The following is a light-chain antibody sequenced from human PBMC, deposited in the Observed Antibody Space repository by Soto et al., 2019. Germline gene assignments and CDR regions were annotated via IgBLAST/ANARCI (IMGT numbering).Light chain of an antibody. J-gene: IGLJ3*02. CDR3: AAWDDILNGWV. CDR2: SNN. CDR1: SSNIGSKT. V-gene: IGLV1-44*01. Sequence: QSVLTQPPSASGTPGQRVTISCSGSSSNIGSKTVTWYQQFPGTAPTVVIYSNNQRPSGVPDRFSGSKSGTSGYLPISGLQSEDEAAYYCAAWDDILNGWVFGGGTKLTVL.